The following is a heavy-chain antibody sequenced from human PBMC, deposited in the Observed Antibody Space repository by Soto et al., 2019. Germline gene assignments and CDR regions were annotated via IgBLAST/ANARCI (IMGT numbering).Heavy chain of an antibody. CDR3: ARDPYYYDSSGYYRLYYYYGMDV. CDR1: GGTFSSYA. V-gene: IGHV1-69*06. CDR2: IIPILGTA. D-gene: IGHD3-22*01. J-gene: IGHJ6*02. Sequence: QVQLVQSGAEVKKPGSSVKVSCKASGGTFSSYAISWVRQAPGQGLEWMGGIIPILGTANYAQKFQGRVTITADKSTSTAYMELSSLGSEDTAVYYCARDPYYYDSSGYYRLYYYYGMDVWGQGTTVTVSS.